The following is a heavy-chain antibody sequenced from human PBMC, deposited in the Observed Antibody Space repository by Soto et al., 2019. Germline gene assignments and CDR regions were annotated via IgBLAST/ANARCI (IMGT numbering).Heavy chain of an antibody. V-gene: IGHV4-39*01. Sequence: QLQLQESGPGLVKPSETLSLTCTVSGGSISSSSYYWGWIRQPPGKGLEWIGSIYYSGSTYYNPSLKSRVTITVDTSRHQFSLKLSSVTAADTAVYYCARRGRRDSRNWFDPWGQGTLVTVYS. CDR3: ARRGRRDSRNWFDP. CDR2: IYYSGST. J-gene: IGHJ5*02. D-gene: IGHD6-13*01. CDR1: GGSISSSSYY.